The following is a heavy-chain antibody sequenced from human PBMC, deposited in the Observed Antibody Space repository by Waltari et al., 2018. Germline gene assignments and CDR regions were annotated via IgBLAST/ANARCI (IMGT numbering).Heavy chain of an antibody. CDR2: IKQDGIEK. V-gene: IGHV3-7*01. Sequence: EVQLVESGGGSVQPGGSLRLSCAASGMTFSNYWMNWVRQAPGKGLEWVANIKQDGIEKNYVDSVEGRFSISRDNAQNSLYLQMNSLRAEDTAIYYCVTGLTTVTAKDYFDHWGQGALVTVS. CDR1: GMTFSNYW. D-gene: IGHD4-17*01. J-gene: IGHJ4*02. CDR3: VTGLTTVTAKDYFDH.